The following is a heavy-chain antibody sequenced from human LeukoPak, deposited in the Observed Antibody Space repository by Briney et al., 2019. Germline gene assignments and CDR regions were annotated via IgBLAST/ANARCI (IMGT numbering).Heavy chain of an antibody. CDR3: AGGPGFLIDC. CDR1: GFTFSSYA. Sequence: GGSLRLSCAASGFTFSSYAMSCVRRAPGKGLEWIANINQNGNEKNYLDSMKGRLTISRDNANNLVFLQMNSLRIEDTAVYYCAGGPGFLIDCWGHGTLVTVSS. V-gene: IGHV3-7*01. CDR2: INQNGNEK. J-gene: IGHJ4*01. D-gene: IGHD3-3*01.